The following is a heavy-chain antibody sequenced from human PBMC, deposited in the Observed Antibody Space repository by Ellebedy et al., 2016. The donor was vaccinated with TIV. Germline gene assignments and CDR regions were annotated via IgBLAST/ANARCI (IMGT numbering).Heavy chain of an antibody. CDR2: IYYSGST. J-gene: IGHJ2*01. D-gene: IGHD6-19*01. CDR3: ARMGVAGAWYFDL. CDR1: GGSISSHY. Sequence: MPGGSLRLSCTVSGGSISSHYWSWIRQPPGKGLEWIGYIYYSGSTNYNPSLKSRVTISVDTSKNQFSLKLSSVTAADTAVYYCARMGVAGAWYFDLWGRGTLVTVSS. V-gene: IGHV4-59*11.